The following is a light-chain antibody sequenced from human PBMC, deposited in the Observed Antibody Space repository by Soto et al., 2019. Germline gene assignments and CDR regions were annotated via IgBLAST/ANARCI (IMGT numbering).Light chain of an antibody. CDR2: GTS. J-gene: IGKJ4*01. V-gene: IGKV3-20*01. Sequence: IVLTQSPGTLSLSPGERATLSCRASQSVSSSYLVWYQQRPGQPPRLLIYGTSTRAAGISDRFSGSGSGTDFTLTIYRLEPGDSAVYYCQQYGTSALTFGGGTTVEIK. CDR3: QQYGTSALT. CDR1: QSVSSSY.